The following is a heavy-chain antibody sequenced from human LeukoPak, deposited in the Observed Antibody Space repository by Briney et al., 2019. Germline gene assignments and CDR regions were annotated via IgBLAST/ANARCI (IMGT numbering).Heavy chain of an antibody. J-gene: IGHJ4*02. CDR1: GFTFSSTW. V-gene: IGHV3-74*01. CDR3: ARGTGYSSSWLPNEGLYY. D-gene: IGHD6-13*01. CDR2: ITSDGSST. Sequence: GGSLRLSCAASGFTFSSTWMNWVRQGPGKGLEWVSRITSDGSSTIYADSVKGRFTISRDNAKNSLYLQMNSLRAEDTAVYYCARGTGYSSSWLPNEGLYYWGQGTLVTVSS.